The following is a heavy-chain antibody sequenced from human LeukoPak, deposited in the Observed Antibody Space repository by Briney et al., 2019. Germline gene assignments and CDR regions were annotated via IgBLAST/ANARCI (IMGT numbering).Heavy chain of an antibody. D-gene: IGHD3-10*01. CDR2: ISNSAIT. V-gene: IGHV4-59*07. J-gene: IGHJ4*02. CDR1: GVSISSYY. Sequence: PSDTLSLTCTVSGVSISSYYWTWIRQPPGKGLEWIGFISNSAITDYNPSLKSRVTISIDTSKNQFSLKLNSVTAADTAVYYCARVGYYGSGSYYRDYFEYWGQGTLVTVSS. CDR3: ARVGYYGSGSYYRDYFEY.